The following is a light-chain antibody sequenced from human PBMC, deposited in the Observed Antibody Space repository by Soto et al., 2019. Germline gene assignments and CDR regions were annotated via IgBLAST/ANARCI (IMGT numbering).Light chain of an antibody. CDR3: QQYHSAPQS. J-gene: IGKJ1*01. CDR2: WAS. Sequence: DIVMTQSPDSLAVSLGERATINCKSSQSVLYSPNNKNYLAWYQQKPGQPPKLLIYWASTRESGVPDRFSGIGSGKDLPLTISSLQAEDVAFYYCQQYHSAPQSFGQGTKVEIK. CDR1: QSVLYSPNNKNY. V-gene: IGKV4-1*01.